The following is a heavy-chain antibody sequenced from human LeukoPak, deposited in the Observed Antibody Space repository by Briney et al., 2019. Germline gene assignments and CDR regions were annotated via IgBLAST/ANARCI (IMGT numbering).Heavy chain of an antibody. J-gene: IGHJ3*02. CDR1: GDSISSGGYS. V-gene: IGHV4-30-2*01. CDR3: ARGNYYDSSGYPDAFDI. Sequence: SSETLSLTCAVSGDSISSGGYSWGWSRQPPGKGLEWIEYIYQSGSTYYNPSLKSRVTISVDRSKNQFSLKLSSVTAADTAVYYCARGNYYDSSGYPDAFDIWGQGTMVTVSS. CDR2: IYQSGST. D-gene: IGHD3-22*01.